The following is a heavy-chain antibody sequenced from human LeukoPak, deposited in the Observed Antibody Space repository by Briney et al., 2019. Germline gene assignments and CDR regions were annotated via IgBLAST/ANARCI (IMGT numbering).Heavy chain of an antibody. J-gene: IGHJ4*02. CDR1: GGTFSSYA. Sequence: SVKVSCKASGGTFSSYAISWVRQAPGQGLEWMGRIIPILGIANYAQKFQGRVTITADKSTSTAYMELSSLRSEDTAVYYCARGVSGWYVEGFDYWGQGTLVTVSS. CDR2: IIPILGIA. D-gene: IGHD6-19*01. V-gene: IGHV1-69*04. CDR3: ARGVSGWYVEGFDY.